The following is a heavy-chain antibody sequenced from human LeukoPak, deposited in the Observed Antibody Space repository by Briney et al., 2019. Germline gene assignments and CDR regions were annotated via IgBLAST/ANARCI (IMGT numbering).Heavy chain of an antibody. J-gene: IGHJ6*02. Sequence: SETLSLTCTVSGGSISSYYWGWIRQPPGKGLEWIGSIYYSGSTYYNPSLKSRVTISVDTSKNQFSLKLSSVTAADTAVYYCVRVGDSSGYYAQDYYYGMDVWGQGTTVTVSS. D-gene: IGHD3-22*01. CDR1: GGSISSYY. V-gene: IGHV4-39*07. CDR2: IYYSGST. CDR3: VRVGDSSGYYAQDYYYGMDV.